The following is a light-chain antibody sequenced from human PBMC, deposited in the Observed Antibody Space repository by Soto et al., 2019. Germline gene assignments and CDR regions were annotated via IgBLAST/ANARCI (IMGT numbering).Light chain of an antibody. Sequence: EVVLTQSPGTLSLSPGERATLSCRASQSVSSNFLAWYQQKPGQAPRLLIYGASGRVTGIPDRFSGSGSGTDFTLTISRLEPEDFAVYYCQQYGGSPLVTFGGGTKVEI. CDR1: QSVSSNF. J-gene: IGKJ4*01. V-gene: IGKV3-20*01. CDR3: QQYGGSPLVT. CDR2: GAS.